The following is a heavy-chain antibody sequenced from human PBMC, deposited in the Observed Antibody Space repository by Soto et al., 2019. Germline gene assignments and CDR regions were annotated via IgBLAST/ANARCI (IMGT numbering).Heavy chain of an antibody. J-gene: IGHJ4*02. Sequence: SQPMCHPWTVSGGSIVGGGYYWSRIRQHPGKGLEWIGYIYYSGSTYYNPSLKSRVTISVDTSKNQFSLKLSSVTSADTAVYYCARARRNYTGSWGQGTLDTGSS. V-gene: IGHV4-31*02. CDR2: IYYSGST. CDR1: GGSIVGGGYY. D-gene: IGHD3-3*01. CDR3: ARARRNYTGS.